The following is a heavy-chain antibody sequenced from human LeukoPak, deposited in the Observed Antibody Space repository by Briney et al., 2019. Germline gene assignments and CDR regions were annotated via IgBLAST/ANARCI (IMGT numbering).Heavy chain of an antibody. J-gene: IGHJ5*02. Sequence: PGGSLRLSCAASGFTFTSYAMTWVRQAPGKGLEWVSAISGSGSRTYYPDSVKGRFTVSRDNSKNTLYLEINDLRVEDTAVYYCARTRVGVTSGPECYLVPWGQGTLVTVSS. V-gene: IGHV3-23*01. CDR1: GFTFTSYA. CDR3: ARTRVGVTSGPECYLVP. CDR2: ISGSGSRT. D-gene: IGHD1-26*01.